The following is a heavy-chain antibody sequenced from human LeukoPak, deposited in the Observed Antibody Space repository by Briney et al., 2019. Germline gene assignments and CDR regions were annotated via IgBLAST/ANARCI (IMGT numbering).Heavy chain of an antibody. CDR3: ARADSEGVTIFGVVIIGPLGY. J-gene: IGHJ4*02. CDR1: GFTFSSYA. D-gene: IGHD3-3*01. V-gene: IGHV3-30-3*01. CDR2: ISYDGSNK. Sequence: GGSLRLPCAASGFTFSSYAMHWVRQAPGKGLEWVAVISYDGSNKYYADSVKGRFTISRDNSKNTLYLQMNSLRAEDTAVYYCARADSEGVTIFGVVIIGPLGYWGQGTLVTVSS.